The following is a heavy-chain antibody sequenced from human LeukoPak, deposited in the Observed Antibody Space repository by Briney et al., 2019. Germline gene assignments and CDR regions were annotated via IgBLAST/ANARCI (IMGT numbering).Heavy chain of an antibody. V-gene: IGHV3-30-3*01. CDR1: GFTLNIYA. CDR3: AKDRSWGVVVTSNPQFDY. D-gene: IGHD2-21*02. CDR2: ISFDGSNK. Sequence: PGGSLRLSCAASGFTLNIYAMYWVRQAPGKGLEWVTIISFDGSNKYYADSVKGRFTISRDNSKTTLYLQMNSLRAEDTAVYYCAKDRSWGVVVTSNPQFDYWGQGTLVTVSS. J-gene: IGHJ4*02.